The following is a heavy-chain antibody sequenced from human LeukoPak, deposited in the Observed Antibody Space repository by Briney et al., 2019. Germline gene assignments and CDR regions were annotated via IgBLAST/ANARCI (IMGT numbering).Heavy chain of an antibody. D-gene: IGHD3-3*01. Sequence: ASVTVSCKASGYTFTSYDINWVRQATGQGLEWMGWMNPNSGNTGYAQKFQGRVTITRNTSISTAYMELSSLRSEDTAVYYCARVRYDFWSGYSIDYWGQGTLVIVSS. CDR3: ARVRYDFWSGYSIDY. V-gene: IGHV1-8*03. CDR2: MNPNSGNT. J-gene: IGHJ4*02. CDR1: GYTFTSYD.